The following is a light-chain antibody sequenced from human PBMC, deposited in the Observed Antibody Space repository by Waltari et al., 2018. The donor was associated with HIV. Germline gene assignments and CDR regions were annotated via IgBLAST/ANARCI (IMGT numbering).Light chain of an antibody. J-gene: IGLJ3*02. V-gene: IGLV1-44*01. CDR1: SSNIGSNP. CDR3: ATWDDSLNGWV. Sequence: QSVLTQPPSASGTPGQRVTISCSGRSSNIGSNPVSWYHQVPGTAPKVLIYSNDDRPSGVPDRFSGSKSGTSASLAISGLQSEDEADYYCATWDDSLNGWVFGGGTKVTVL. CDR2: SND.